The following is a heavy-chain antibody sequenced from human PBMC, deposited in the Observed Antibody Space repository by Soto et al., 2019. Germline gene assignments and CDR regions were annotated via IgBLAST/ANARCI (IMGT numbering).Heavy chain of an antibody. J-gene: IGHJ2*01. CDR1: GFTFSDYY. CDR3: ARVRGGYCSGGSCYSSAWFWYFDL. Sequence: GGSLRLSCAASGFTFSDYYMSWIRQAPGKGLEWVSYISSSGSTIYYADSVKGRFTISRDNAKNSLYLQMNSLRAEDTAVYYCARVRGGYCSGGSCYSSAWFWYFDLWGRGTLVTVSS. V-gene: IGHV3-11*01. CDR2: ISSSGSTI. D-gene: IGHD2-15*01.